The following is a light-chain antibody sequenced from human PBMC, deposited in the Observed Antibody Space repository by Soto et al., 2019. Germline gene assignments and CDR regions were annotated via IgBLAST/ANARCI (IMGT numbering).Light chain of an antibody. CDR3: QQYGSSPYT. CDR2: DAS. V-gene: IGKV3-20*01. CDR1: QSFSNSY. Sequence: EIVLTQSPGTLSLSPGERATLSCRASQSFSNSYLAWYQQKPGQAPRLLIYDASTRATGIPDRFSGSGSRTEFTLTISRLEPEDFAVYYCQQYGSSPYTFGQGTKLEIK. J-gene: IGKJ2*01.